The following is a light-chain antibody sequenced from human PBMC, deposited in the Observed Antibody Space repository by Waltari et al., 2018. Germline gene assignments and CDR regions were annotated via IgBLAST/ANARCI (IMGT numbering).Light chain of an antibody. CDR2: KAS. CDR1: PSITNW. Sequence: IQMTQSPSTLSAPVGDRVTITCRASPSITNWLAWYQKKPEKAPNLMIYKASNLESGLASRFGGSGSGTEFTLTISSLQPDDFASYYCQQYDNYGTFGQGTKVEIK. CDR3: QQYDNYGT. J-gene: IGKJ1*01. V-gene: IGKV1-5*03.